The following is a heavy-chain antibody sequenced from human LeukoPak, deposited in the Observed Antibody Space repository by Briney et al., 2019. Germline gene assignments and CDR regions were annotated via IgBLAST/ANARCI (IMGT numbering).Heavy chain of an antibody. V-gene: IGHV4-34*01. Sequence: PSETLSLTCAVYGGSFSGYYWSWIRQPPGKGLEWIGEINHSGSTNYNPSLKSRVTISVDTSKNQFSLKLSSVTAADTAVYYWVRGILTGYSTCDYWGQGTLVTVSS. J-gene: IGHJ4*02. CDR2: INHSGST. D-gene: IGHD3-9*01. CDR1: GGSFSGYY. CDR3: VRGILTGYSTCDY.